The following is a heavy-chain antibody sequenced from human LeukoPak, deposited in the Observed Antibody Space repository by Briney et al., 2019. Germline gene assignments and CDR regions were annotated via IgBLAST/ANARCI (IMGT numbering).Heavy chain of an antibody. J-gene: IGHJ4*02. CDR3: AKDRVTYYYDSSGYPDY. CDR2: ISGSGGST. D-gene: IGHD3-22*01. CDR1: GFTFSSYA. Sequence: PGGSLRLSCAASGFTFSSYAMSWVRQAPGKGLEWDSAISGSGGSTYYADSVKGRFTISRDNSKNTLYLQMNSLRAEDTAVYYCAKDRVTYYYDSSGYPDYWGQGTLVTVSS. V-gene: IGHV3-23*01.